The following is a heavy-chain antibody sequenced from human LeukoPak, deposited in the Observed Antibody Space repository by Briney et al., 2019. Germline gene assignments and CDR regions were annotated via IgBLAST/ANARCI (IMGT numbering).Heavy chain of an antibody. CDR3: ARVYDSGSYSCPH. D-gene: IGHD3-10*01. V-gene: IGHV1-18*01. Sequence: ASVKVSCKASGYTFTSYGISWVRQAPGQGLEWMGWISAYNGNTNYAQKLQGRVTMTTDTSTSTAYMELSRLRSDDTAVYYCARVYDSGSYSCPHWGQGTLVTVSS. CDR2: ISAYNGNT. J-gene: IGHJ4*02. CDR1: GYTFTSYG.